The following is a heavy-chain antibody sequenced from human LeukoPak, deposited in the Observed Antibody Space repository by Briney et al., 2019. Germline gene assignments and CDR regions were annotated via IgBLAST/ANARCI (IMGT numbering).Heavy chain of an antibody. CDR3: ATTRRYYYDSSGPDAFDL. D-gene: IGHD3-22*01. Sequence: ASVKVSCKASGYTFTGYYIHWVRQAPGQGLEWMGWINPNSGGTNYAQNFQGSITMTRDTPISTAYMELSRLRSDDTAVYYCATTRRYYYDSSGPDAFDLWGQGTMVTVSS. CDR1: GYTFTGYY. CDR2: INPNSGGT. V-gene: IGHV1-2*02. J-gene: IGHJ3*01.